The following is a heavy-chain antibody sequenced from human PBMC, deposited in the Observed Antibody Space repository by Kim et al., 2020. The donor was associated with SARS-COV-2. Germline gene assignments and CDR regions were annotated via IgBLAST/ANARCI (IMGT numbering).Heavy chain of an antibody. D-gene: IGHD3-3*01. V-gene: IGHV3-13*01. CDR3: ARALLRGGGYYYGMDV. Sequence: GGSLRLSCAASGFTFSSYDMHWVRQATGKGLEWVSAIGTAGDTYYPGSVKGRFTISRENAKNSLYLQMNSLRAGDTAVYYCARALLRGGGYYYGMDVWGQGTTVTVSS. CDR2: IGTAGDT. CDR1: GFTFSSYD. J-gene: IGHJ6*02.